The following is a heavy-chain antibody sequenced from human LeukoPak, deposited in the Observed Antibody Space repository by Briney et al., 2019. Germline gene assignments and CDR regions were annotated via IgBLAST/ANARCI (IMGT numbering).Heavy chain of an antibody. CDR3: AREAVASPFDY. Sequence: PSETLSLTCTVSGGSISSYYWSWIRQPAGKGLEWIGRIYTSGSTNCNPSLKSRVTMSVDTSKNQFSLKLSSVAAADTAVYYCAREAVASPFDYWGQGTLVTVSS. D-gene: IGHD6-19*01. J-gene: IGHJ4*02. CDR1: GGSISSYY. V-gene: IGHV4-4*07. CDR2: IYTSGST.